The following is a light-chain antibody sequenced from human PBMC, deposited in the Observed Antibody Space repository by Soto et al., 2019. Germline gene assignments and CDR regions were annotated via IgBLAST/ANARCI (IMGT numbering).Light chain of an antibody. CDR2: DVS. CDR1: SSDVGGYKY. Sequence: QSVLTQPASVSGSPGQSITISCTGTSSDVGGYKYVSWYQHHPGKAPKLIIYDVSNRPAGVSNRFSGSKSGNTASLTISGLQAEDEADYYCSAKRRSGTLGFGTGTKVTVL. J-gene: IGLJ1*01. CDR3: SAKRRSGTLG. V-gene: IGLV2-14*03.